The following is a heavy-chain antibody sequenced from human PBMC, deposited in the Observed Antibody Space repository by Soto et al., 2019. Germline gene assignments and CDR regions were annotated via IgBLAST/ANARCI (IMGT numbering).Heavy chain of an antibody. D-gene: IGHD6-13*01. V-gene: IGHV3-74*01. CDR1: GFTFSSYW. CDR2: INSDGSST. Sequence: EVQLVESGGGLVQPGGSLRLSCAASGFTFSSYWMHWVRQAPGKGLVWVSRINSDGSSTSYADSVKGLFTISRDNAKNTLYLQMNSLRAEDTAVYYCARDRGYSSSWYGGYMDVWGKGTTVTVSS. CDR3: ARDRGYSSSWYGGYMDV. J-gene: IGHJ6*03.